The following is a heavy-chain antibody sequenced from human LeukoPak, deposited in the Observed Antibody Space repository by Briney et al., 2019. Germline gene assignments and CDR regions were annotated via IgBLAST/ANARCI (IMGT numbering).Heavy chain of an antibody. V-gene: IGHV3-7*03. J-gene: IGHJ4*02. CDR2: IKQDGSEK. CDR1: GFIFNNNF. CDR3: AKSFPRYSSGWSPGIFDY. Sequence: PGGSLRLSCAASGFIFNNNFMSWVRQVPGKGLEWLANIKQDGSEKTYVDSVKGRFTIFRDNSKNTLYLQMNSLRAEDTAVYYCAKSFPRYSSGWSPGIFDYWGQGTLVTVSS. D-gene: IGHD6-19*01.